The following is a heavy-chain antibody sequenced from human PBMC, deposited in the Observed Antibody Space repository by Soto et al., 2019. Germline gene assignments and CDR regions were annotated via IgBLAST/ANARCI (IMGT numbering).Heavy chain of an antibody. D-gene: IGHD3-10*01. Sequence: SETLSLTCTVSGGSISSSSYYWGWIRQPPGKGLEWIGSIYYSGSTYYNPSLKSRVTISVDTSKNQFSLKLSSVTAADTAVYYCARTGFGELLRHDYWGQGTLDTVSS. CDR1: GGSISSSSYY. J-gene: IGHJ4*02. CDR3: ARTGFGELLRHDY. CDR2: IYYSGST. V-gene: IGHV4-39*01.